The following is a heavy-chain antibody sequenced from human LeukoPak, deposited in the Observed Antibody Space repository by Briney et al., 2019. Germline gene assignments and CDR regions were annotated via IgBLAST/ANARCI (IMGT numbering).Heavy chain of an antibody. J-gene: IGHJ6*02. V-gene: IGHV3-11*01. CDR1: GFTFSDYY. CDR3: ARDLDCELPKPSYYYYYGMDV. D-gene: IGHD1-26*01. CDR2: ISSSGSTI. Sequence: GGSLRLSCAASGFTFSDYYMSWIRQAPGKGLEWVSYISSSGSTIYYADSVKGRFTISRDNAKNSLYLQMNSLRAEDTAVYYCARDLDCELPKPSYYYYYGMDVWGQGTTVTVSS.